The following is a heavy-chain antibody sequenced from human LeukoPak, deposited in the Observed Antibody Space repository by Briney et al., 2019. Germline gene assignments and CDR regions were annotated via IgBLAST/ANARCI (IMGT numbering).Heavy chain of an antibody. Sequence: PGGSLRLSXAASGFTFSSYAMSWVRQAPGKGLEWVSAISGSGGSTYYADSVKGRFTISRDNSKNTLYLQMNSLRAEDTAVYCCANRGNSAFDYWGQGTLVTVSS. CDR3: ANRGNSAFDY. D-gene: IGHD4-23*01. CDR2: ISGSGGST. CDR1: GFTFSSYA. J-gene: IGHJ4*02. V-gene: IGHV3-23*01.